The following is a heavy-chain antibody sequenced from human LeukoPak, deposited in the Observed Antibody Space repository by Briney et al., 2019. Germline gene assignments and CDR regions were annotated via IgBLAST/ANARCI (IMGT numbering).Heavy chain of an antibody. V-gene: IGHV1-69*05. CDR1: GGTFSSYA. CDR3: ARGGYYYDSSGLWQDI. D-gene: IGHD3-22*01. CDR2: IIPIFGTA. Sequence: SVKVSCKASGGTFSSYAISWVRQAPGQGLEWMGGIIPIFGTAKYAQKFQGRVTITTDESTSTAYMELSSLRSEDTAVYYCARGGYYYDSSGLWQDIWGQGTMVTVSS. J-gene: IGHJ3*02.